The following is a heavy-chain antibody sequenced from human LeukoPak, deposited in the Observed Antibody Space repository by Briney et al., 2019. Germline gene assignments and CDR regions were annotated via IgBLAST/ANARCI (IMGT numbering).Heavy chain of an antibody. V-gene: IGHV3-21*01. J-gene: IGHJ4*02. Sequence: GGSLRLSCAASGFTFSSYSMNWVRQAPGKGLEWVSSITGSSSYIYYADSVKGRFTISRDNAKNSLYLQMNSLRAEDTAVYYCARGFQDSGSYSPYYFDYWGQGTLVTVSS. CDR1: GFTFSSYS. CDR3: ARGFQDSGSYSPYYFDY. CDR2: ITGSSSYI. D-gene: IGHD3-10*01.